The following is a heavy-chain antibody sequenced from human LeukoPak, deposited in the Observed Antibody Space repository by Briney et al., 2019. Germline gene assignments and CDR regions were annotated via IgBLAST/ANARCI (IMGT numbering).Heavy chain of an antibody. J-gene: IGHJ6*03. CDR2: MNPNSGNT. V-gene: IGHV1-8*01. Sequence: ASVKVSCKASGYTFTSCDINWVRQAPGQGLEWMGWMNPNSGNTGYAQKFQGRVTMTRNTSISTAYMELSSLRSEDTAVYYCARIGYSSGWYNYYYYMDVWGKGTTVTISS. CDR3: ARIGYSSGWYNYYYYMDV. D-gene: IGHD6-19*01. CDR1: GYTFTSCD.